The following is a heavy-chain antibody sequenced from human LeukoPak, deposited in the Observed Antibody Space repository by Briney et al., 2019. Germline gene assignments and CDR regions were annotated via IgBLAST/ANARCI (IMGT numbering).Heavy chain of an antibody. Sequence: NPSETLSLTCAVYGGSFSGYYWSWIRQPPGKGLEWIGEINHSGSTNYNTSLKSRLTISVDTTKNQFSLQLPSVTAADTAVYYCARPLHCSGGSCHDYWGQGTLVTVSS. CDR1: GGSFSGYY. D-gene: IGHD2-15*01. V-gene: IGHV4-34*01. CDR3: ARPLHCSGGSCHDY. CDR2: INHSGST. J-gene: IGHJ4*02.